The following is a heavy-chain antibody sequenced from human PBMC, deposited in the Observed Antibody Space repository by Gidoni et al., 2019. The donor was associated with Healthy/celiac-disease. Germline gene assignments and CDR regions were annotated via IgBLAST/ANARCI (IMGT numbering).Heavy chain of an antibody. D-gene: IGHD2-15*01. V-gene: IGHV3-30-3*01. CDR1: GFTFSRYA. CDR2: ISYDGSNK. CDR3: ARAYCSGGSCDHYFDY. Sequence: QVQLVESGGGVVQPGRSLRLPCAASGFTFSRYAMHWVRQAPGKGLGWVAVISYDGSNKYYADSVKGRFTISRDNSKNTLYLQMNSLRAEDTAVYYCARAYCSGGSCDHYFDYWGQGTLVTVSS. J-gene: IGHJ4*02.